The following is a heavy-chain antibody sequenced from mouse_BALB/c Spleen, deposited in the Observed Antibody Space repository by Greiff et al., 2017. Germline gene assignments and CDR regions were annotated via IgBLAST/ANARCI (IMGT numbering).Heavy chain of an antibody. Sequence: VQLQQSGPGLVQPSQSLSITCTVSGFSLTSYGVHWVRQSPGKGLEWLGVIWSGGSTDYNAAFISRLSISKDNSKSQVFFKMNSLQANDTAIYYCASITTMGAYYAMDYWGQGTSVTVSS. J-gene: IGHJ4*01. CDR2: IWSGGST. CDR1: GFSLTSYG. CDR3: ASITTMGAYYAMDY. V-gene: IGHV2-2*02. D-gene: IGHD2-4*01.